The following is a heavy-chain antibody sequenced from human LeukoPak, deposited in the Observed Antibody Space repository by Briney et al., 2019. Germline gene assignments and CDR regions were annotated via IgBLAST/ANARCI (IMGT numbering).Heavy chain of an antibody. D-gene: IGHD4-23*01. V-gene: IGHV1-18*01. CDR3: GRIDCGGNFFDY. Sequence: GASVKVSCKASGYSFTSYDISWVRQAPGQGLEWMGGISAYTDNTNFAQKFQGRVTMTTDTSTSTAHMELGSLRSDDTAVYYCGRIDCGGNFFDYWGQGTLVTVCS. CDR2: ISAYTDNT. CDR1: GYSFTSYD. J-gene: IGHJ4*02.